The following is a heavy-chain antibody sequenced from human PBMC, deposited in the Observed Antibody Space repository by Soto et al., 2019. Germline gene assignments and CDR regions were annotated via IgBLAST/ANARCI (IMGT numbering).Heavy chain of an antibody. V-gene: IGHV4-61*01. CDR2: IYYSGST. CDR3: ARAVSRRDGYSLIGWYYYGMDV. D-gene: IGHD4-4*01. J-gene: IGHJ6*02. CDR1: GGSVSSGSYY. Sequence: QVQLQESGPGLVKPSETLSLTCTVSGGSVSSGSYYWSWIRQPPGKGLEWIGYIYYSGSTNYNPSLKSRVTISVDTSKNQFSLQLSSVTAADTAVYYCARAVSRRDGYSLIGWYYYGMDVWGQGTTVTVSS.